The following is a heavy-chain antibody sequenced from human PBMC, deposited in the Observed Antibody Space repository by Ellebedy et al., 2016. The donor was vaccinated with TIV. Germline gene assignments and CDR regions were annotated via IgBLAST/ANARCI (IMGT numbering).Heavy chain of an antibody. D-gene: IGHD3-10*01. CDR1: GYTFTSYY. V-gene: IGHV1-46*01. CDR3: ARWKWFGEFGETDVHFDY. Sequence: AASVKVSCKASGYTFTSYYMHWVRQAPGQGLEWMGIINPSGGSTSYAQKLQGRVTMTTDTSTSTAYMELRSLRSDDTAVYYCARWKWFGEFGETDVHFDYWGQGTLVTVSS. J-gene: IGHJ4*02. CDR2: INPSGGST.